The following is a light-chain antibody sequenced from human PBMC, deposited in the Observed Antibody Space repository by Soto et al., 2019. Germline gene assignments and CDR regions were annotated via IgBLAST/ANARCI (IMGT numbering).Light chain of an antibody. Sequence: DIQMTQSPSSLSASVGDRVTITCRASQGINNYLAWYQQEPGKVPKLLIYSASTLQSGVTSRFSASGYGTDFTLIISSLQPWDVAMYYCQRYNSFPRTFGQGTKVEIK. V-gene: IGKV1-27*01. CDR2: SAS. CDR3: QRYNSFPRT. CDR1: QGINNY. J-gene: IGKJ1*01.